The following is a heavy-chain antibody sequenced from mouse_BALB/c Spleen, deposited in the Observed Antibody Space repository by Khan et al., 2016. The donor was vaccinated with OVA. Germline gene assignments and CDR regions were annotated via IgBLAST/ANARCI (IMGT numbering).Heavy chain of an antibody. CDR2: LSYSGST. D-gene: IGHD1-2*01. CDR1: GYSITSGYG. CDR3: ARTARIKY. Sequence: VQLVESGPGLVKPSQSLSLTCTVTGYSITSGYGWNWIRQFPGNKLEWMGYLSYSGSTNYNPSLKSRISITRDPSKNQFFLQLNSATTEDTATYYRARTARIKYWGQGTTLTVSS. V-gene: IGHV3-2*02. J-gene: IGHJ2*01.